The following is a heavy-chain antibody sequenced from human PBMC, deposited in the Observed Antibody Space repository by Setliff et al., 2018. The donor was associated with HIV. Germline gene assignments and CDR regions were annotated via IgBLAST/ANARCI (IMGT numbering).Heavy chain of an antibody. CDR2: IYYSEST. J-gene: IGHJ6*03. D-gene: IGHD2-15*01. V-gene: IGHV4-39*01. CDR1: GGSISSSSYY. Sequence: TLSLTCTVPGGSISSSSYYWGWIRQPPGKGLEWIGSIYYSESTSYNPSLKSRVTLSVDTSENQYSLKLTSLIAADTAVYYCARSLAYCSGGGCSSGNYYYMDVWGKGTTVTVSS. CDR3: ARSLAYCSGGGCSSGNYYYMDV.